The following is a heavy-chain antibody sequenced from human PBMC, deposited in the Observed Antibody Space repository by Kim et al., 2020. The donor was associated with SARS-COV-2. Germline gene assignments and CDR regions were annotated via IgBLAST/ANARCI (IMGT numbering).Heavy chain of an antibody. V-gene: IGHV3-21*01. CDR1: GFTFSSYS. J-gene: IGHJ3*02. Sequence: GGSLRLSCAASGFTFSSYSMNWVRQAPGKGLEWVSSISSSSSYIYYADSVKGRFTISRDNAKNSLYLQMNSLRAEDTAVYYCARDLGYVATELHGGAFDIWGQGTMVTVSS. CDR2: ISSSSSYI. D-gene: IGHD5-12*01. CDR3: ARDLGYVATELHGGAFDI.